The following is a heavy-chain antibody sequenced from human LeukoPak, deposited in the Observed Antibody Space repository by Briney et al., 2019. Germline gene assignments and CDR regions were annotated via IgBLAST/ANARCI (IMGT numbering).Heavy chain of an antibody. Sequence: GGSLRLSCAASGFTFSSYSMNWVRQAPGKGLEWVSYISSSSSTVYYADSVKGRFTISRDKAKSSLYLQVNSLRAEDTAVYYCARGGYCSSTTCYLSDAFDIWGQGTMVTVSS. J-gene: IGHJ3*02. D-gene: IGHD2-2*01. CDR3: ARGGYCSSTTCYLSDAFDI. CDR2: ISSSSSTV. V-gene: IGHV3-48*01. CDR1: GFTFSSYS.